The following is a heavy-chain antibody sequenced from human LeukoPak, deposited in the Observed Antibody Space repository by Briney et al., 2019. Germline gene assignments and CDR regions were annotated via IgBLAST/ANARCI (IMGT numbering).Heavy chain of an antibody. CDR3: ATDKAFYDILTGYYGNSAFDY. V-gene: IGHV3-15*01. J-gene: IGHJ4*02. CDR2: IKSKTDGGTT. D-gene: IGHD3-9*01. CDR1: GFTFSSYA. Sequence: GGSLRLSCAASGFTFSSYAMSWVRQAPGKGLEWVGRIKSKTDGGTTEYAAPVKGRFTISRDDSKNTLYMQMNSLKTDDTAVYYCATDKAFYDILTGYYGNSAFDYWGQGTLVTVSS.